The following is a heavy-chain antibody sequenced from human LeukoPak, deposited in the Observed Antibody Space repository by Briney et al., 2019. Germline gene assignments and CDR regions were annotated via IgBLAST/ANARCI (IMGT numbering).Heavy chain of an antibody. Sequence: SETLSLTCAVYGGSFSGYYWSWIRQPPGKGLEWIGEINHSGSTNYNPSLKSRVTMSVDTSKNRFSLKLSSVTAADTAVYYCAGSTMVRGVIIGSFDYWGQGTLVTVSS. CDR1: GGSFSGYY. V-gene: IGHV4-34*01. J-gene: IGHJ4*02. D-gene: IGHD3-10*01. CDR3: AGSTMVRGVIIGSFDY. CDR2: INHSGST.